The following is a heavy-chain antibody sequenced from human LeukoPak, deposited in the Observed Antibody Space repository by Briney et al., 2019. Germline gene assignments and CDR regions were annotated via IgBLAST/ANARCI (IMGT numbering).Heavy chain of an antibody. D-gene: IGHD4-17*01. J-gene: IGHJ4*02. CDR2: ISAYNGNT. CDR3: ARVRGEVYGDKGYY. CDR1: GYTFTSSG. Sequence: ASVKVSCKASGYTFTSSGISWVRQARGQGLEWMGWISAYNGNTNYAQKFQGRVTMTTDTSTSTAYMELRSLRFDGTAVYYCARVRGEVYGDKGYYWGQGTLVTVSS. V-gene: IGHV1-18*01.